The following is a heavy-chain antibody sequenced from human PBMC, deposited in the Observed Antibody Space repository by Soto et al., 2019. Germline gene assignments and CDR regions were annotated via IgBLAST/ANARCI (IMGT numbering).Heavy chain of an antibody. Sequence: GGSLRLSCAASGFTFSGSAMHWVRQASGKGLEWVGRIRSKANSYATAYAASVKGRFTISRDDSKNTAYLQMNSLKTEDTAADYCAIPPSDSSRDYYCCMDVWGQGTMVTVSS. CDR2: IRSKANSYAT. J-gene: IGHJ6*02. V-gene: IGHV3-73*01. CDR3: AIPPSDSSRDYYCCMDV. D-gene: IGHD6-13*01. CDR1: GFTFSGSA.